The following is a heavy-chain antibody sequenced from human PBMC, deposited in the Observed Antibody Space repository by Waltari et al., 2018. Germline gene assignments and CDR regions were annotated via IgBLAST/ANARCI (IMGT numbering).Heavy chain of an antibody. J-gene: IGHJ4*02. D-gene: IGHD2-15*01. CDR1: GDSMSSGDW. V-gene: IGHV4-4*02. Sequence: QMQLQESGPGLVKPSGTLSVTCTVSGDSMSSGDWWSWVRQSPEKGLEWIGQIQRSGRTHYNPSFESRVSISIDTSNNQFSLKVTSTTAAETAMYYCARDRGRGIYLDAWGRGTLVTVSA. CDR3: ARDRGRGIYLDA. CDR2: IQRSGRT.